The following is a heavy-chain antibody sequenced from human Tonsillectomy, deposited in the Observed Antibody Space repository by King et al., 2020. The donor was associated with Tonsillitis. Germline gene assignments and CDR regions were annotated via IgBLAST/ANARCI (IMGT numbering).Heavy chain of an antibody. CDR1: GFTFSSYA. CDR3: ASLMDNGNYAGWSGVDH. CDR2: ISGSGGST. J-gene: IGHJ4*02. Sequence: VQLVESGGGLVQPGGSLRLSCAASGFTFSSYAMSWVRQAPGKGLEWVAAISGSGGSTYYADSVKGRFTISRDNSKNTLHLRMNSLRAEDTAVYYCASLMDNGNYAGWSGVDHWGQGTLVTVSA. V-gene: IGHV3-23*04. D-gene: IGHD1-7*01.